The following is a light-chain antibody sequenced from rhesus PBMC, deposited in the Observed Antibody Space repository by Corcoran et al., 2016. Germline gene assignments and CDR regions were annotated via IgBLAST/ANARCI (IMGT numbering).Light chain of an antibody. CDR2: KAS. V-gene: IGKV1-22*01. CDR1: QSISSW. CDR3: LQYSSSPYS. J-gene: IGKJ2*01. Sequence: DIQMTQSPSSLSASVGDTVTITCRASQSISSWLAWYQQTPGKAPKLLIYKASVLQSGVPARFSGSVSSTDFTLTISSLQPEEFATYYCLQYSSSPYSFGQGTKVEIK.